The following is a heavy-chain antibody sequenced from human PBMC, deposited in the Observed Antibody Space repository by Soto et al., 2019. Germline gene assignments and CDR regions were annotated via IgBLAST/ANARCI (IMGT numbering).Heavy chain of an antibody. CDR2: IYPGDSDT. CDR1: GYSFTSYW. Sequence: PGESLKISCKGSGYSFTSYWIGWVRQMPGKGLEWMGIIYPGDSDTRYSPSFQGQVTISADKSISTAYLQWSSLKASDTAMYYCARSGMIFGVVNWFDPWGQGTLVTVSS. D-gene: IGHD3-3*01. CDR3: ARSGMIFGVVNWFDP. J-gene: IGHJ5*02. V-gene: IGHV5-51*01.